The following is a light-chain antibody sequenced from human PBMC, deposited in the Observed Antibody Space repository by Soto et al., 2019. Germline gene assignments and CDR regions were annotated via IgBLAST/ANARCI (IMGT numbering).Light chain of an antibody. J-gene: IGLJ3*02. CDR3: WSLEGSYTLRV. CDR1: SSDVGDYNY. V-gene: IGLV2-11*01. Sequence: QSALTQPRSVSGSPGQSVTISCTGTSSDVGDYNYVSWYQQYPGKAPKLVIYDVSKRPSGVPDRFSGSKSGNTASLTISGLQAEDDADYSCWSLEGSYTLRVFGGGTNLTVL. CDR2: DVS.